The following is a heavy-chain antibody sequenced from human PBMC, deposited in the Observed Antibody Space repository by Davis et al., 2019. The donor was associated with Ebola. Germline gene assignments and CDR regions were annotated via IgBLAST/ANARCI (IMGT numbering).Heavy chain of an antibody. CDR3: ARAQFPTTSDH. J-gene: IGHJ4*02. D-gene: IGHD1-1*01. V-gene: IGHV1-2*06. CDR2: INPNSGGT. CDR1: GYTFIAYY. Sequence: AASVQVPCKASGYTFIAYYMHWVRQAPGQGLEWMGRINPNSGGTNYAPNLQGRVTITTDTSTSTAYMEVGSLRSDDTAVYYCARAQFPTTSDHWGQGTLVTVSS.